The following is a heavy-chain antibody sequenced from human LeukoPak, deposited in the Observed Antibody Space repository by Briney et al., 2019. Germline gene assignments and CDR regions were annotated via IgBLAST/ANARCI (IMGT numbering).Heavy chain of an antibody. J-gene: IGHJ4*02. CDR1: GFTFSSYG. Sequence: GGSLRLSCAASGFTFSSYGMHWVRQAPGKGLEWVAFIRYDGSNKYYADSVKGRFTISRDNSKNTLYLQMNSLRAEDTAVYYCAKLVDTAMVKPFDYWGQGTLVTVSS. D-gene: IGHD5-18*01. CDR2: IRYDGSNK. CDR3: AKLVDTAMVKPFDY. V-gene: IGHV3-30*02.